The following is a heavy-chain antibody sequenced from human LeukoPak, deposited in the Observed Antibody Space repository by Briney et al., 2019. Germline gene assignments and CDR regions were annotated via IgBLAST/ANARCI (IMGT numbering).Heavy chain of an antibody. J-gene: IGHJ4*02. CDR3: ARDYYDSSGYYSFDY. CDR2: IIPILGIA. Sequence: SVKVSCKASGYTFTSYGISWVRQAPGQGLEWMGRIIPILGIANYAQKFQGRVTITADKSTSTAYMELSSLRSEDTAVYYCARDYYDSSGYYSFDYWGQGTLVTVSS. V-gene: IGHV1-69*04. D-gene: IGHD3-22*01. CDR1: GYTFTSYG.